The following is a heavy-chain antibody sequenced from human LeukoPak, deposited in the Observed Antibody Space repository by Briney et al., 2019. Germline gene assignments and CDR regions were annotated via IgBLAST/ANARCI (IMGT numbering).Heavy chain of an antibody. V-gene: IGHV3-21*01. J-gene: IGHJ3*02. D-gene: IGHD2-2*01. CDR2: ISSSSSYI. CDR3: ARYCSSTSCYADAFDI. Sequence: PGGSLRLSCAASGFTFSSYSMNWVRQAPGKGLEWVSSISSSSSYIYYADSVKGRFTISRDNAKNSLYLQMNSLRAEDTAVYYCARYCSSTSCYADAFDIWGQGTMVTDSS. CDR1: GFTFSSYS.